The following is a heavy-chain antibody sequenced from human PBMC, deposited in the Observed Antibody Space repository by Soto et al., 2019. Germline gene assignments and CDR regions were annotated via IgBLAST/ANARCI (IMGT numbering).Heavy chain of an antibody. Sequence: ASVRVSCKASGYTFTGYYMHWVRQAPGQGLEWMGWINPNSGGTNYAQKFQGRVTMTRDTSISTAYMELSRLRSDDTAVYYCARDPTVVKYVHYYYGMDVWGQGTTVTVSS. CDR2: INPNSGGT. CDR1: GYTFTGYY. D-gene: IGHD4-17*01. V-gene: IGHV1-2*02. CDR3: ARDPTVVKYVHYYYGMDV. J-gene: IGHJ6*02.